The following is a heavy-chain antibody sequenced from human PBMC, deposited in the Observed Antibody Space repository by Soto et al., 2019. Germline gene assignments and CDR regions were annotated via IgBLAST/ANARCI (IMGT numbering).Heavy chain of an antibody. J-gene: IGHJ6*02. Sequence: GASVKVSCKASGYTFTSYGISWVRQAPGQGLEWMGWISAYNGNTNYAQKLQGRVTMTTDTSTSTAYVELRSLRSDDTAVYYCATAGGYSYGRSGYYYYGMDVWGQGTTVTVSS. D-gene: IGHD5-18*01. V-gene: IGHV1-18*01. CDR1: GYTFTSYG. CDR3: ATAGGYSYGRSGYYYYGMDV. CDR2: ISAYNGNT.